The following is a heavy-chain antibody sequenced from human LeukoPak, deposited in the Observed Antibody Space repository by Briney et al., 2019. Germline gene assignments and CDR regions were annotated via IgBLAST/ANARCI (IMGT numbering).Heavy chain of an antibody. V-gene: IGHV1-2*04. D-gene: IGHD6-19*01. CDR1: GYTFTGYY. J-gene: IGHJ6*02. CDR3: ARDRSGRYPYGMDV. Sequence: ASVKVSCKASGYTFTGYYMHWVRQAPGLGLEWMGWINPNSGGTNYAQKFQGWVTMTRDTSISTAYMELSRLRSDDTAVYYCARDRSGRYPYGMDVWGQGTTVTVSS. CDR2: INPNSGGT.